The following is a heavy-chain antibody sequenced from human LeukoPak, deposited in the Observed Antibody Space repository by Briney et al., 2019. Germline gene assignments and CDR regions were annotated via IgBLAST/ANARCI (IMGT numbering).Heavy chain of an antibody. J-gene: IGHJ4*02. D-gene: IGHD2-8*01. V-gene: IGHV3-74*01. CDR3: ARSSNGVYIQ. Sequence: GGSLRLSCTASGFSFSGHWMHWVRQVPGKGLVWVSRISGDGSSIFYADSVKGRFTISRDNAKNSLYVQMNSLRADDSAVYYCARSSNGVYIQWGQGTLVTVSS. CDR1: GFSFSGHW. CDR2: ISGDGSSI.